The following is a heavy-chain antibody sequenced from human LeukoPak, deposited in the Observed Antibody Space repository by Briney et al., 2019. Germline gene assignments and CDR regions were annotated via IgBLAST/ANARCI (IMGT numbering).Heavy chain of an antibody. Sequence: PGGSLRLSCAASGFTFSSYAMSWVRQAPGKGLEWVSAISGSGGSTYYADSVKGRFTISRDNSKNTLYLQMNSLRAEDTAVYYCAKPHPAIFEWLPDYFDYWGQGTLVTVSS. CDR3: AKPHPAIFEWLPDYFDY. D-gene: IGHD3-3*01. CDR2: ISGSGGST. V-gene: IGHV3-23*01. CDR1: GFTFSSYA. J-gene: IGHJ4*02.